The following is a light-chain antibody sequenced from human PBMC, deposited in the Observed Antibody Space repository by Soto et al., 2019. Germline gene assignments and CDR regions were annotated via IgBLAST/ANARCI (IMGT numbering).Light chain of an antibody. CDR3: QQHSRWPRT. CDR1: QSVSGN. V-gene: IGKV3-15*01. Sequence: EIMMTQSPDTLSVSPGERATLSCRASQSVSGNLAWYQQNPGQAPRLLIYGASSSATGIPARFSGSGSGTEFPLTISSLQSEDIAVYYCQQHSRWPRTFGKGNKVEIK. J-gene: IGKJ1*01. CDR2: GAS.